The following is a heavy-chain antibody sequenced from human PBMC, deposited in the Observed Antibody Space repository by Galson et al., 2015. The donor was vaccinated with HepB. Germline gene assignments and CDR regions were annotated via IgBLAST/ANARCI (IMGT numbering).Heavy chain of an antibody. CDR3: AREIINYGSQGWFDP. CDR2: INTNTGNP. D-gene: IGHD4-17*01. J-gene: IGHJ5*02. V-gene: IGHV7-4-1*02. CDR1: GYSFSGYA. Sequence: SVKVSCKASGYSFSGYAMDWVRQAPGQGLEWMGWINTNTGNPTYAQGFTGRFVFSFDTSVSTAYLQINSLKAEDTAVYYCAREIINYGSQGWFDPWGQGTLVTVSS.